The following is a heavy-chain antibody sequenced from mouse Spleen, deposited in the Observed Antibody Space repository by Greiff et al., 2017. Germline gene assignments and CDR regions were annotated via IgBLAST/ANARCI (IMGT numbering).Heavy chain of an antibody. Sequence: DVMLVESGGGLVKLGGSLKLSCAASGFTFSSYAMSWVRQTPEKRLEWVATISSGGGNTYYPDSVKGRFTISRDNAKNTLYLQMSSLKSEDTAMYYCAREAKGDAMDYWGQGTSVTVSS. CDR1: GFTFSSYA. CDR2: ISSGGGNT. J-gene: IGHJ4*01. CDR3: AREAKGDAMDY. V-gene: IGHV5-9*01. D-gene: IGHD3-2*02.